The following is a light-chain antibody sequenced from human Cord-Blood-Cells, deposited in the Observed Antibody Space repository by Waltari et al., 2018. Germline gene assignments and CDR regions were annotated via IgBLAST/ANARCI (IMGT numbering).Light chain of an antibody. J-gene: IGKJ5*01. V-gene: IGKV1-39*01. CDR1: QGITSY. CDR3: QQSYSTPIT. CDR2: AAS. Sequence: DIQMTQSPSSLSASVGDRVTITCRASQGITSYLNWYQQKPGNAPKLLIYAASSLQSGVPARFSGSGSGTDFTLTISRLQPEDFATYYCQQSYSTPITFGQGTRLEIK.